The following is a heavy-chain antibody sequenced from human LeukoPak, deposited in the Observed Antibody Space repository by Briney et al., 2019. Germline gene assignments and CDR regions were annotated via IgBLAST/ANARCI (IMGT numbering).Heavy chain of an antibody. CDR1: GVTVGTNS. V-gene: IGHV3-53*01. CDR2: FYSGGST. D-gene: IGHD2-21*01. CDR3: ASAREYCGSAECYEYFQH. J-gene: IGHJ1*01. Sequence: SGGSLRLSCAASGVTVGTNSMSWARQSPGKGLEWVSVFYSGGSTYNADSVNGRFTVSRDNSRNTLFLQMNNLRAEDTALYFCASAREYCGSAECYEYFQHWGQGTLVIVSS.